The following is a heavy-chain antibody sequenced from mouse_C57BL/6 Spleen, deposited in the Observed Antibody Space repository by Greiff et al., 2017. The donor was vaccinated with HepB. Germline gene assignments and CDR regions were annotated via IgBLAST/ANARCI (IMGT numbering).Heavy chain of an antibody. D-gene: IGHD1-1*01. Sequence: QVQLQQSGPELVKPGASVKISCKASGYAFSSSWMNWVKQRPGKGLEWIGRIYPGDGDTNYNGKFKGKATLTADKSSSTAYMQLSSLTSEDSAVYFCARGYYGSRPYWGQRTSVTVSS. CDR1: GYAFSSSW. CDR3: ARGYYGSRPY. V-gene: IGHV1-82*01. CDR2: IYPGDGDT. J-gene: IGHJ4*01.